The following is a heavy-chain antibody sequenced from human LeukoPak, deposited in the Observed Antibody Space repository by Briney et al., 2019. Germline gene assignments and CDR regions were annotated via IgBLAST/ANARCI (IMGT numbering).Heavy chain of an antibody. CDR2: IVVGSGNT. J-gene: IGHJ6*03. V-gene: IGHV1-58*02. D-gene: IGHD2-8*02. CDR3: AAHSGPANYYHYYYMDV. Sequence: ASVKVSCTASGFTSSRSAMQWVRQARGERHEWIGWIVVGSGNTNYAQNFHERVTITRDMSTSTVYMELSSLRSEDTAVYYCAAHSGPANYYHYYYMDVWGKGTTVTISS. CDR1: GFTSSRSA.